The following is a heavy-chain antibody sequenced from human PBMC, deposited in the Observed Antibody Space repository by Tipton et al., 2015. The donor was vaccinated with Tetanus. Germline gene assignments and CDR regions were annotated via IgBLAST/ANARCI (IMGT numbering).Heavy chain of an antibody. J-gene: IGHJ2*01. V-gene: IGHV4-34*01. CDR3: ARGGSYSYGPRGFDL. CDR2: INHSGST. D-gene: IGHD5-18*01. Sequence: TLSLTCAVYGGSFSAYYWSWIRQSPGKGLEWIGEINHSGSTTYSPSFKSRVTISVDTPKNQFSLKLTSLTVAETAVYYCARGGSYSYGPRGFDLWGRGTLVTVSS. CDR1: GGSFSAYY.